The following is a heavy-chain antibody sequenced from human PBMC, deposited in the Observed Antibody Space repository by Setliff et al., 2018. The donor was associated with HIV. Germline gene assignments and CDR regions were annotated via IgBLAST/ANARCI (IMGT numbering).Heavy chain of an antibody. D-gene: IGHD6-13*01. Sequence: GASVKVSCKASGYTFTSHYIHWVRQAPGQGLEWMGVINPNGGSTTYAQKFQGRVTMTTDTATSTAYMEVRSLRSDDTAVYYCARDHTGVAAAAFGGGSAWSDEGFDIWGQGTMVTV. CDR1: GYTFTSHY. CDR3: ARDHTGVAAAAFGGGSAWSDEGFDI. CDR2: INPNGGST. J-gene: IGHJ3*02. V-gene: IGHV1-46*01.